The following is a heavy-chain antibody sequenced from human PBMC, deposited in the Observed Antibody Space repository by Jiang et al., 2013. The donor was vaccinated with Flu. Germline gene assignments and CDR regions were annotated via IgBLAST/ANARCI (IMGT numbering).Heavy chain of an antibody. Sequence: VQLVESGGGLVKPGGSLRLSCAASGFTFSDYYMSWIRQAPGKGLEWVSYISSSSSYTNYADSVKGRFTISRDNAKNSLYLQMNSLRAEDTAVYYCARDQGERWDCSSTSCYDAPPWYFDLWGRGT. D-gene: IGHD2-2*01. CDR3: ARDQGERWDCSSTSCYDAPPWYFDL. J-gene: IGHJ2*01. CDR2: ISSSSSYT. CDR1: GFTFSDYY. V-gene: IGHV3-11*05.